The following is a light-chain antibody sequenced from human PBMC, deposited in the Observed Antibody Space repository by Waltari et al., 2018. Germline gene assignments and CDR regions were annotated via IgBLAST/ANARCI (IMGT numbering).Light chain of an antibody. V-gene: IGLV2-14*03. CDR1: SSDIGSYNS. CDR2: DVI. CDR3: SSSTSRTALL. Sequence: QSALTQPASLSGSPGQSITISCTGTSSDIGSYNSVSWYQQHPGETPKLMIYDVIFRPSGVSNRFSGSKSGNTASLTISGLQAEDEADYYCSSSTSRTALLFGGGTKLTVL. J-gene: IGLJ2*01.